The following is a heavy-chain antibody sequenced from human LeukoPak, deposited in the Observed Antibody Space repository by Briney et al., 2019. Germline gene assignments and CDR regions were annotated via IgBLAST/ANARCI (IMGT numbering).Heavy chain of an antibody. J-gene: IGHJ6*02. CDR1: GGSISSYY. CDR2: IYYSGST. V-gene: IGHV4-59*08. D-gene: IGHD4-17*01. Sequence: SETLSLTCTVSGGSISSYYWSWIRQPPGKGLEWIGYIYYSGSTNYNPSLKSRVTISVDTSKSQFSLKLSSVTAADTAVYYCAGTVSNFYYYGMAVWGQGTTDTVSS. CDR3: AGTVSNFYYYGMAV.